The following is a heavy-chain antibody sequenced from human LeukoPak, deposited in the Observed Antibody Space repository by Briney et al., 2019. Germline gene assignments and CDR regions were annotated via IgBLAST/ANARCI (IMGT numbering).Heavy chain of an antibody. V-gene: IGHV3-23*01. CDR1: GFTFSSYA. J-gene: IGHJ4*02. CDR3: AKDRPNYYGTNGHYYRRDGDC. D-gene: IGHD3-22*01. Sequence: GGSLRLSCVASGFTFSSYAMSWVRQAAGKGLEWASSTSSSGETTYYADSVKGRFTISRDNSRNTLYLQMNSLRAEDTAVYYRAKDRPNYYGTNGHYYRRDGDCWGQGTLVTVSS. CDR2: TSSSGETT.